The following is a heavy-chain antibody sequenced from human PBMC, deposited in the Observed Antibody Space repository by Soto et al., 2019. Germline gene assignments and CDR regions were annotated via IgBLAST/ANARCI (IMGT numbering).Heavy chain of an antibody. J-gene: IGHJ3*02. V-gene: IGHV3-48*01. CDR2: ITTSSSTI. Sequence: PGGSLRLSCAASGFTFSSYSMNWVRQAPGEGLEWLSYITTSSSTIYYADSVKGRFTISRDDAKNSLYLQMNSLRAEDTAVYYCARTVEMAPYRRGPFDIWGQGTMVTVSS. CDR1: GFTFSSYS. D-gene: IGHD3-10*01. CDR3: ARTVEMAPYRRGPFDI.